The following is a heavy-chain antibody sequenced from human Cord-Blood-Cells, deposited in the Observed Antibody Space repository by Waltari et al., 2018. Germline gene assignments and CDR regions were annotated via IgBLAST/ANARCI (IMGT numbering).Heavy chain of an antibody. V-gene: IGHV1-69*09. CDR1: GGTFSSYA. CDR3: ARRPLGVRFYFDY. CDR2: IIPILGIA. D-gene: IGHD3-3*01. J-gene: IGHJ4*02. Sequence: QVQLVQSGAEVKKPGSSVKVSCKASGGTFSSYAISWVRQAPGQGLEWMGRIIPILGIANYAQKFQGRVTITADKSTSTAYMELSNLRSEDTAVYYCARRPLGVRFYFDYWGQGTLVTVSS.